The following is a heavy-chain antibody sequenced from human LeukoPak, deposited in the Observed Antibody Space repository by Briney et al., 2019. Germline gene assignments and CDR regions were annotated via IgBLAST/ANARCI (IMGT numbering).Heavy chain of an antibody. J-gene: IGHJ4*02. CDR1: GGSISSYY. V-gene: IGHV4-59*08. Sequence: SETLSLTCTVSGGSISSYYWSWIRQPPGKGLEWIGYIYYSGSTNYNPSLKSRVTISVDTSKNQFSLKLSSVTAADTAVYYCARLEAVAGSCYFDYWGQGTLVTVSS. CDR2: IYYSGST. D-gene: IGHD6-19*01. CDR3: ARLEAVAGSCYFDY.